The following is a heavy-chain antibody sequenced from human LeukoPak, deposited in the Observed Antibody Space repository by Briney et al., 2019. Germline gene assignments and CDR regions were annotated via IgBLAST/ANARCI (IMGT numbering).Heavy chain of an antibody. D-gene: IGHD2-8*02. Sequence: PGGSLRLSCAASGFTVSSNYMNWVRQAPGKGLEWVSVIYSGGHTYYADSVKGRVTISRDNSKNTLYLQMNSLRAEDTAVYYCARAINAGDFDYWGQGTLVTVSS. V-gene: IGHV3-53*01. CDR3: ARAINAGDFDY. J-gene: IGHJ4*02. CDR2: IYSGGHT. CDR1: GFTVSSNY.